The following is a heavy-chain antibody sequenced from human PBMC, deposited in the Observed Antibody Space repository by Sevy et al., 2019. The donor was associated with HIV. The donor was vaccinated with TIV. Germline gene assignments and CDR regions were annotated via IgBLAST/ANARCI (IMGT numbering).Heavy chain of an antibody. CDR2: ISYDRSNK. D-gene: IGHD6-6*01. CDR3: AREGGEIAARPDQLPFDY. CDR1: GFTFSSYA. V-gene: IGHV3-30-3*01. J-gene: IGHJ4*02. Sequence: GGSRRLSCAASGFTFSSYAMHWVRQAPGKGLEWVAVISYDRSNKYYADSVKGRFTISRDNSKNTLYLQMNSLRAEDTAVYYCAREGGEIAARPDQLPFDYWGQGTLVTVSS.